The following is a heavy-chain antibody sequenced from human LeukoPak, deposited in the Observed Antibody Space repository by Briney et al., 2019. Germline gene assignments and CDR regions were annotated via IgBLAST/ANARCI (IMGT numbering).Heavy chain of an antibody. D-gene: IGHD2-15*01. J-gene: IGHJ4*02. Sequence: SETLSLTCAVYGVSFSGYYWSWIRQPPGKGLEWVGEINHSGSTNCNPSLKSRVTISVDTSKNQFSLKLSSVTAADTAVYYCARRSGKYHRFDYWGQGTLVTVSS. CDR1: GVSFSGYY. V-gene: IGHV4-34*01. CDR2: INHSGST. CDR3: ARRSGKYHRFDY.